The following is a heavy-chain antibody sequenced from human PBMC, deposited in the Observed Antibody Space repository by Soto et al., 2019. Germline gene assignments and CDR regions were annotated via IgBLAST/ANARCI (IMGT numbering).Heavy chain of an antibody. CDR3: ALRSGTA. CDR1: GASISSGDYY. Sequence: SETLSLTCTVSGASISSGDYYWTWIRQPPGKGLEWIGYIYYSGTTYYNPSLKSRVTISLDTSKNRFSLKLSSVTAADTGVYYCALRSGTAWGQGTTVTSP. D-gene: IGHD5-12*01. V-gene: IGHV4-30-4*01. CDR2: IYYSGTT. J-gene: IGHJ6*02.